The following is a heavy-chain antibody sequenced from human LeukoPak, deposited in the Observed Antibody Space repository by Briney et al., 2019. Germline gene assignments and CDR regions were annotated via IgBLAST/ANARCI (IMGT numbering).Heavy chain of an antibody. V-gene: IGHV4-59*01. CDR2: IYYSGST. J-gene: IGHJ5*02. CDR3: ARRVAADNWFDP. Sequence: AETLSLTCTVSGGSISSYYWSWIRQRPGKGLEWIGYIYYSGSTNYNPSLKSRVTISVDTSKTQFSLKLSSVTAADTAVYYCARRVAADNWFDPWGQGTLVTVSS. D-gene: IGHD6-13*01. CDR1: GGSISSYY.